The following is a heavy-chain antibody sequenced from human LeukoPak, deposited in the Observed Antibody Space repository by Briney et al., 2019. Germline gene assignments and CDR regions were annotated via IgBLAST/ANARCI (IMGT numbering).Heavy chain of an antibody. J-gene: IGHJ4*02. CDR1: GGTFSSYA. V-gene: IGHV1-69*13. D-gene: IGHD3-22*01. CDR3: ASGLYYDSSGYYELYY. CDR2: IIPIFGTA. Sequence: GASVKVSCKASGGTFSSYAISWVRQAPGRGLEWMGGIIPIFGTANYAQKFQGRVTITADESTSTAYMELSSLRSEDTAVYYCASGLYYDSSGYYELYYWGQGTLVTVSS.